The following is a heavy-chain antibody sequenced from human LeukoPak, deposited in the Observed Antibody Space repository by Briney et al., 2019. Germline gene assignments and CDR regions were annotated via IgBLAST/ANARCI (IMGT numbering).Heavy chain of an antibody. D-gene: IGHD2-2*02. CDR3: ARDRPRYCSSTSCYNYYYYGMDV. CDR1: GYTFTGYY. J-gene: IGHJ6*02. CDR2: INPNSGGT. Sequence: GASVKVSCKASGYTFTGYYMHWVRQAPGQGLEWMGWINPNSGGTNYAQKFQGRVTMTRDTSISTAYMELSRLRSDDTAVYYCARDRPRYCSSTSCYNYYYYGMDVWGQGTTVTVSS. V-gene: IGHV1-2*02.